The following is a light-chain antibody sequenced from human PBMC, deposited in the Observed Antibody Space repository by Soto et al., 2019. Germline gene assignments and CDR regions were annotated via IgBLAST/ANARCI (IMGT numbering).Light chain of an antibody. Sequence: EIVLTQSPGTLSVSPGERATLSCRASQSIRNNYLAWYEQKPGQAPRLLIYDAFSRATGIPDRFSGSGSGTDFTLTISRLEPEDFAVYYCQQYGDSLTFGQGTRVEI. CDR3: QQYGDSLT. CDR2: DAF. J-gene: IGKJ1*01. CDR1: QSIRNNY. V-gene: IGKV3-20*01.